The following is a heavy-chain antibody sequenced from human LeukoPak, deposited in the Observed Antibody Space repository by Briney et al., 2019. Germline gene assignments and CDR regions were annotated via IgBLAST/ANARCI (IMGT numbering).Heavy chain of an antibody. CDR2: IYYSGST. CDR1: GGSISSYY. J-gene: IGHJ6*03. D-gene: IGHD3-10*01. V-gene: IGHV4-59*12. CDR3: ARVGVGNYYMDV. Sequence: PSETLSLTCTVSGGSISSYYWSWIRQPPGKGLEWIGYIYYSGSTNYKSSLKSRVTISVDTSKNQFSLKLSSVTAADTAVYYCARVGVGNYYMDVWGKGTTVTVSS.